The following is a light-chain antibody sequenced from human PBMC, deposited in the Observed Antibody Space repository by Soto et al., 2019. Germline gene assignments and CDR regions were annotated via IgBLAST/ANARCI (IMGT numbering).Light chain of an antibody. CDR2: DAS. V-gene: IGKV3D-20*01. CDR3: QQYGSSPLT. Sequence: EIVLTQSPATLSLSPGETATLSCGASQSVSSSYLAWYQQKPGLAPRLLIYDASSRATGIPDRFSGSGSGTDFTLTISRLEPEDVAVYYCQQYGSSPLTFGGGTKVEIK. J-gene: IGKJ4*01. CDR1: QSVSSSY.